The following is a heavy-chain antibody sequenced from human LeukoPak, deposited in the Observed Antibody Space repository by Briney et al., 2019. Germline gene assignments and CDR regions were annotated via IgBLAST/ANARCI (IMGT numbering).Heavy chain of an antibody. V-gene: IGHV3-33*06. D-gene: IGHD2-15*01. Sequence: GRSLRLSCAASGFTFSSYGMHWVRQAPGKGLEWVAVIWYDGSNKYYADSVKGRFTISRDNSKNTLYLQMNSLRAEDTAVYYCAKNYCSGGSCFDYWGQGTLVTVSS. CDR3: AKNYCSGGSCFDY. CDR2: IWYDGSNK. J-gene: IGHJ4*02. CDR1: GFTFSSYG.